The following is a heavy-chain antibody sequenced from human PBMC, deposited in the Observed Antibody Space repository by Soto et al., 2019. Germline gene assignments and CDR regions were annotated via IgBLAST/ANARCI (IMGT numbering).Heavy chain of an antibody. Sequence: GSLRLSCAASGFTFSSYSMNWVRQAPGKGLEWVSYISSSSSTIYYADSVKGRFTISRDNAKNSLYLQMNSLRDEDTAVYYCAREDIVLMVYAKGYYYYGMDVWGQGTTVTVSS. D-gene: IGHD2-8*01. V-gene: IGHV3-48*02. CDR2: ISSSSSTI. J-gene: IGHJ6*02. CDR3: AREDIVLMVYAKGYYYYGMDV. CDR1: GFTFSSYS.